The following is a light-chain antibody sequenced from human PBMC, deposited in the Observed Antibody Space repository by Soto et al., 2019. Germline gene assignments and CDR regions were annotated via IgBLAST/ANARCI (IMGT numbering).Light chain of an antibody. Sequence: QSVLTQPPSASGTPGQRVTISCSGSSSNIGSNYVYWYQQVPGTAPKLLIYRNNQRPSGVPDRLSGSKSGTSASLAISGLRSEDEADYYCAAWDGSLSGVVFGGGTKLTVL. CDR2: RNN. CDR3: AAWDGSLSGVV. CDR1: SSNIGSNY. J-gene: IGLJ2*01. V-gene: IGLV1-47*01.